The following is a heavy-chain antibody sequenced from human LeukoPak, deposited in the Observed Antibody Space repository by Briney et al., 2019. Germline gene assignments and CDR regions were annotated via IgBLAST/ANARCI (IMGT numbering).Heavy chain of an antibody. V-gene: IGHV3-30*02. D-gene: IGHD1-26*01. CDR1: GFAFRTFS. Sequence: GGSLRLSCTASGFAFRTFSMHWVRQAPGKGLEWVTFIRHDGSTQYYIDSVKGRFTISRDNAKNSLYLQMNSLRAEDTAVYYCARGGSYFDYWGQGTLVTVSS. CDR3: ARGGSYFDY. CDR2: IRHDGSTQ. J-gene: IGHJ4*02.